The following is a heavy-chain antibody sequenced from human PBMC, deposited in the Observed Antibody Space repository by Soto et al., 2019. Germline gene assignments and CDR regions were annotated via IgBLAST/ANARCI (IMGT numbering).Heavy chain of an antibody. Sequence: EVQLVESGGGLVQPGRSLRLSCAASGFTFSSYEVNWVRQAPGKGLEWVSHISPSGSTTYYADSVKGRFTISRDNAKNSLFLQMNSLRVADTAFYYCARGYSSGWSRGGYFDYWGQGTLVTVSS. CDR3: ARGYSSGWSRGGYFDY. D-gene: IGHD6-19*01. V-gene: IGHV3-48*03. J-gene: IGHJ4*02. CDR1: GFTFSSYE. CDR2: ISPSGSTT.